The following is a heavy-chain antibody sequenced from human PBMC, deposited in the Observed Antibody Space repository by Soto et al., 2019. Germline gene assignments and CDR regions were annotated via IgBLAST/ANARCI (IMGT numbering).Heavy chain of an antibody. CDR1: GNTFTTYN. CDR3: VREIEGSSDAFDF. J-gene: IGHJ3*01. V-gene: IGHV1-3*01. Sequence: QVQLVQSGAEVKKPGASVKVSCTASGNTFTTYNIHWVRQAPGQRLEWMGWMNVGNGNAKYSEQFQDRVTFTRDTSASAAYMELSSLRSEDTAVVCCVREIEGSSDAFDFWGQGTMVTVSS. CDR2: MNVGNGNA.